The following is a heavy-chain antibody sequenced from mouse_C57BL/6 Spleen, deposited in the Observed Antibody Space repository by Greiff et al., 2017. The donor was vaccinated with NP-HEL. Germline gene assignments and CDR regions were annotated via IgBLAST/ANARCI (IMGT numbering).Heavy chain of an antibody. CDR3: ARRTGSSYRDFDY. D-gene: IGHD1-1*01. CDR2: IDPANGNT. CDR1: GFNIKNTY. Sequence: EVQLQQSVAELVRPGASVKLSCTASGFNIKNTYMHWVKQRPEQGLEWIGRIDPANGNTKYSPKFQGKATITADTSSHTAYLQLSSLTSEDTAIYYSARRTGSSYRDFDYWGQGTTLTVSS. J-gene: IGHJ2*01. V-gene: IGHV14-3*01.